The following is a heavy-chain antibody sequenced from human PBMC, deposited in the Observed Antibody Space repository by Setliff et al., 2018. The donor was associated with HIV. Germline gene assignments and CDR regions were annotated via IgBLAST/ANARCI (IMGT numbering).Heavy chain of an antibody. CDR1: GLTFSNYW. V-gene: IGHV3-74*01. CDR2: IDSDGSDI. D-gene: IGHD1-26*01. J-gene: IGHJ4*02. Sequence: PGGSLRLSCAASGLTFSNYWMHWVRQAPGKGLEWVSRIDSDGSDIWYADSVRGRFTISRDNTKNSLYLQMNNLRAEDTAVYYCVRDYMWAFDYWGQGTLVTVSS. CDR3: VRDYMWAFDY.